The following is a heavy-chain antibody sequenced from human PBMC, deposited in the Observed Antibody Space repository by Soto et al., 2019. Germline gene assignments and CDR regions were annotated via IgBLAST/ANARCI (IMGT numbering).Heavy chain of an antibody. D-gene: IGHD1-26*01. J-gene: IGHJ4*02. Sequence: QVQLVQSGAEVKKPGASVKVSCKASGYTFTSYAMHWVRQAPGQRLEWMGWINAGNGNTKYSQKFQGRVTITRDTSASTAYMELSSLRSEDTAVYYCARYPRGVGHYFDYWGQGTLVTVSS. CDR3: ARYPRGVGHYFDY. CDR1: GYTFTSYA. V-gene: IGHV1-3*01. CDR2: INAGNGNT.